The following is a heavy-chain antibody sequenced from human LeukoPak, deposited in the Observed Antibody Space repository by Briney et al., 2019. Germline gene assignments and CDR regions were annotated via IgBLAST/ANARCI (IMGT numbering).Heavy chain of an antibody. J-gene: IGHJ4*02. V-gene: IGHV3-30-3*01. CDR1: GFTFSSYA. CDR2: ISYDGSNK. Sequence: TGGSLRLSCAASGFTFSSYAMHWVRQAPGKGVEWGAVISYDGSNKYYADSVKGRFTISRDNSKNTLYLQMNSLRAEDTAVYYCAKDMVRGVIITLIDYGGQGTLVTVS. CDR3: AKDMVRGVIITLIDY. D-gene: IGHD3-10*01.